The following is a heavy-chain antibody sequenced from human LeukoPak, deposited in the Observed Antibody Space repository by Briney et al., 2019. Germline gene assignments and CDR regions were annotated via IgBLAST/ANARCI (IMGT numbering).Heavy chain of an antibody. J-gene: IGHJ4*02. Sequence: SETLSLTCTVSGGSISSYYWSWIRQPPGKGLEWIGYIYYSGSTNYNPSLKSRVTISVDTSKNQFSLKLSFVTAADTAVYYCARVTLTTDWLFDYWGQGTLVTVSS. CDR2: IYYSGST. D-gene: IGHD4-11*01. V-gene: IGHV4-59*01. CDR3: ARVTLTTDWLFDY. CDR1: GGSISSYY.